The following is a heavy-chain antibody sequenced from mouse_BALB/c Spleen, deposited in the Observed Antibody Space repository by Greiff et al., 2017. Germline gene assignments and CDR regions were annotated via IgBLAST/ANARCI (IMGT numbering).Heavy chain of an antibody. CDR1: GYTFTDYW. Sequence: VQLQQPGAELVMPGASVKMSCKASGYTFTDYWMHWVKQRPGQGLEWIGAIDTSDSYTSYNQKFKGKATLTVDESSSTAYMQLSSLTSEDSAVYYCAKGGDGYSAWFAYWGQGTLGTVSA. CDR3: AKGGDGYSAWFAY. V-gene: IGHV1-69*01. D-gene: IGHD2-3*01. J-gene: IGHJ3*01. CDR2: IDTSDSYT.